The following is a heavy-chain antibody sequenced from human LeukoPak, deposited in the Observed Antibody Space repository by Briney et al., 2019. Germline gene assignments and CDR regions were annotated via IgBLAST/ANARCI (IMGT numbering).Heavy chain of an antibody. D-gene: IGHD1-26*01. CDR2: ISASGSST. Sequence: GGSLRLSCAASGFTFSSYAMGWVRQAPGKGLECVSVISASGSSTYSADSVKGRFTISRDNSKNTLSLQMNSLRAEDTAVYYCERVIGGPTGSDYGGREPLVPVS. CDR3: ERVIGGPTGSDY. J-gene: IGHJ4*02. V-gene: IGHV3-23*01. CDR1: GFTFSSYA.